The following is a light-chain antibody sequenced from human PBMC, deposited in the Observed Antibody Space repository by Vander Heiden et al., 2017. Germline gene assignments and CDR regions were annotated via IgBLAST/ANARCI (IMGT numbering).Light chain of an antibody. Sequence: EIVLTQSPGTLSLSPGERATLSCRASQSVRSSYLAWYQQKPGQAPRLLIHGASSRATGIPDRFGGGGSGTDFTLTISRLEPEDFAMYYCQQDGSSPQTFGQGTKVEIK. CDR2: GAS. V-gene: IGKV3-20*01. CDR3: QQDGSSPQT. CDR1: QSVRSSY. J-gene: IGKJ1*01.